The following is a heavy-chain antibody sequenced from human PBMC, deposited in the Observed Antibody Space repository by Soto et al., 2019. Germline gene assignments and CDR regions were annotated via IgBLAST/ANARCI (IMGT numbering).Heavy chain of an antibody. CDR1: GYMFISYG. CDR3: VRDLDGSGSYYTDC. V-gene: IGHV1-18*01. J-gene: IGHJ4*02. Sequence: GASVKVSCKAPGYMFISYGINWVRQAPGQGLEWMGWISAYNGNTRYAQNLQGRVTMTTDTSTSTAYMEMRSLRFDDTAVYYCVRDLDGSGSYYTDCWGPGTLVTVSS. D-gene: IGHD3-10*01. CDR2: ISAYNGNT.